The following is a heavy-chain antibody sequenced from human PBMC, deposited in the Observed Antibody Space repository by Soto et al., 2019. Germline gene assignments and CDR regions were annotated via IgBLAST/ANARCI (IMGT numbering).Heavy chain of an antibody. CDR2: ISAYNGNT. Sequence: QVPLVQSGVEVKKPGASVTVSCKASGYTFTSYGIVWVRQAPGQGLEWMGWISAYNGNTSYAQKYQDRVTMTRDTSTDTAHMERRSLTSDDTAVYYCARRYCGRTSCYGFFDYWGQGTLVTVSS. D-gene: IGHD2-2*01. J-gene: IGHJ4*02. CDR3: ARRYCGRTSCYGFFDY. CDR1: GYTFTSYG. V-gene: IGHV1-18*01.